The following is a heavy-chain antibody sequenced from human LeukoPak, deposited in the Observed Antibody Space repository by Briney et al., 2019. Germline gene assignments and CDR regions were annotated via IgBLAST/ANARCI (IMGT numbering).Heavy chain of an antibody. CDR2: ISNDGRNK. D-gene: IGHD1-14*01. CDR1: GFTFSSYA. J-gene: IGHJ4*02. V-gene: IGHV3-30*04. Sequence: GGSLRLSCAASGFTFSSYAMHWVRQAPGKGLEWVAVISNDGRNKYYTDPVKGRFPISRDNSKNTLYLQMNSLRAEDTAVYYCARNFNHFDYWGQGTLVTVSS. CDR3: ARNFNHFDY.